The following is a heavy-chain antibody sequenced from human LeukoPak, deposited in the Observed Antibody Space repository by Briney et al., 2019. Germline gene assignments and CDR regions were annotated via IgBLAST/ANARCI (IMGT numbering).Heavy chain of an antibody. CDR1: GFTFSSFS. Sequence: TGGSLRLSCAASGFTFSSFSMNWVRQAPGKGLEWISYISNSGSDISYADSVKGRFTISRANAKNSLYLQMNSLRAEDTAVYYCASGRLVGAPDYWGQGTLVTVS. CDR2: ISNSGSDI. D-gene: IGHD1-26*01. J-gene: IGHJ4*02. V-gene: IGHV3-48*01. CDR3: ASGRLVGAPDY.